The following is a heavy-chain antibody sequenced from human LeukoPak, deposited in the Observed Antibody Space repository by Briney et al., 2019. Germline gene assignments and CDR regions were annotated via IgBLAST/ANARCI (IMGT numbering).Heavy chain of an antibody. Sequence: SETLSLTCTVSGGSITSSDYYWGWIRQPPGKGLEWIATIYYSGSTYYNPSLKSRVTISVDTSKNQFSLKLSSVTAADTAVYYCARDNLRQLDYWSQGTLVTVSS. J-gene: IGHJ4*02. CDR1: GGSITSSDYY. D-gene: IGHD6-13*01. CDR2: IYYSGST. CDR3: ARDNLRQLDY. V-gene: IGHV4-39*02.